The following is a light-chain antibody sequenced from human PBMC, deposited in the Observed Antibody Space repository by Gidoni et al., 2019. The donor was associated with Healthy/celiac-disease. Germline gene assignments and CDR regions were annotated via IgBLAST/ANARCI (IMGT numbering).Light chain of an antibody. CDR3: QQYYSTPFT. J-gene: IGKJ3*01. Sequence: DIVMTQSPDSLAVSLGERTTINCKSSQSILYSSNNKNYLAWYQQKPGQPPQLLISWASTRESGVPDRFSGSGSGTDFTLTISSLQAEDVAVYYCQQYYSTPFTFXPXTKVDIK. V-gene: IGKV4-1*01. CDR2: WAS. CDR1: QSILYSSNNKNY.